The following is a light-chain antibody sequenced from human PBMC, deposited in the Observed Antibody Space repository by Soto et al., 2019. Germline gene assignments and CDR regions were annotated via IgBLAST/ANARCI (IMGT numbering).Light chain of an antibody. V-gene: IGKV3-20*01. CDR3: QHCGISPHT. CDR1: QSVSSY. CDR2: DAS. Sequence: EIVLTQSPCTLSLSPGERATLSCRASQSVSSYLAWYQQKPGQAPRLLIYDASSRATGIPDRFSGSGSGTDFTLTISRLEPEDFAVYFCQHCGISPHTFGQGTKVDIK. J-gene: IGKJ1*01.